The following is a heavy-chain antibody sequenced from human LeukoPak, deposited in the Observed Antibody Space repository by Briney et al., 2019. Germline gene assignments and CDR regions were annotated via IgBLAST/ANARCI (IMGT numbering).Heavy chain of an antibody. CDR3: ARGYSSSWYTGAPD. CDR1: GGSISSYY. Sequence: SETLSLTCTVSGGSISSYYWSWIRQPPGKGLEWIGYIYYSGSTNYNPSLKSRVTISVDTSKNQFSLKLSSVTAADTAVYYCARGYSSSWYTGAPDWGQGTLVTVSS. D-gene: IGHD6-13*01. CDR2: IYYSGST. J-gene: IGHJ4*02. V-gene: IGHV4-59*08.